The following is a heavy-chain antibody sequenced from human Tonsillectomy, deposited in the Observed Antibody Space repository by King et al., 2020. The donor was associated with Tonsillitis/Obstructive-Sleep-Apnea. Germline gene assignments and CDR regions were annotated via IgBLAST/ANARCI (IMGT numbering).Heavy chain of an antibody. Sequence: VQLQESGPGLVKPSETLSLTCTVSGGSISSYYWSWIRQPPGKGLEWIGYIYYSGSTHYNPSLKSRVTISVDTSKNQFSLKLSSVTAADTAVYYCARATAMLTYFHYWGQGTLVTVSS. CDR3: ARATAMLTYFHY. J-gene: IGHJ4*02. V-gene: IGHV4-59*01. CDR2: IYYSGST. D-gene: IGHD5-18*01. CDR1: GGSISSYY.